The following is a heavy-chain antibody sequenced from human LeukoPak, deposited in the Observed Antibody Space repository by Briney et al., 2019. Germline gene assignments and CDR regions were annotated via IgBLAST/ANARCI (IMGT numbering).Heavy chain of an antibody. CDR1: RLIVSSNY. V-gene: IGHV3-66*01. CDR2: IYSGGNT. J-gene: IGHJ5*02. Sequence: PGGSLRLSCAASRLIVSSNYMAWVRQAPGKGLEWVSVIYSGGNTYYADSVKGRFTISRDNSKNTLYLQMNSLRAEDTAVYYCARDRGWSDPWGLGTLVTVSS. CDR3: ARDRGWSDP.